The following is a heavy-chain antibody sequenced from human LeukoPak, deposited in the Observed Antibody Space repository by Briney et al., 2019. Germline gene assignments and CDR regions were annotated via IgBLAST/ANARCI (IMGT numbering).Heavy chain of an antibody. CDR1: GYTFSRYG. J-gene: IGHJ6*03. D-gene: IGHD2-8*01. CDR3: ARGMDPNYYYYYMDV. Sequence: ASVKVSCKASGYTFSRYGISWVRQAPGQGLEWMGWISAYNGNKNNAQKLQGRVSMTTDTSTSTAYMELRSLRYDDTAVYYCARGMDPNYYYYYMDVWGKGTTVTVSS. V-gene: IGHV1-18*01. CDR2: ISAYNGNK.